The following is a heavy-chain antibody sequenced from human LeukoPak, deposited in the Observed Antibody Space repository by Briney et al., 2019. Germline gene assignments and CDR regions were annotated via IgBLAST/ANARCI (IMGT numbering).Heavy chain of an antibody. CDR2: IKQDGSDK. Sequence: GGSLRLFCAASGFTFSNYWMSWVRQSPGKGLEWVANIKQDGSDKYYVDSVKGRFTISRDNAKKSLYLQMNSLRAEDTAVYYCAKDLHKTASFGVVITRNYYYYMDVWGKGTTVTVSS. CDR1: GFTFSNYW. D-gene: IGHD3-3*01. V-gene: IGHV3-7*01. CDR3: AKDLHKTASFGVVITRNYYYYMDV. J-gene: IGHJ6*03.